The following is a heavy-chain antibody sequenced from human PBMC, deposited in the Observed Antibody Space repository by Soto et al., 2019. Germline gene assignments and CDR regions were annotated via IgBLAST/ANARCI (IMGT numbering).Heavy chain of an antibody. D-gene: IGHD2-2*01. J-gene: IGHJ4*02. CDR2: ISDSGST. CDR3: AKGGLGDCSTTSCLFHFDY. Sequence: GGSLRLSCTTSGFPFSRYAMSCDREARGKVLEWVSTISDSGSTYYAESVKGRLTISRDNSEHTLYLQMNSLRAEDTAVYYCAKGGLGDCSTTSCLFHFDYWGLGALVTVSS. V-gene: IGHV3-23*01. CDR1: GFPFSRYA.